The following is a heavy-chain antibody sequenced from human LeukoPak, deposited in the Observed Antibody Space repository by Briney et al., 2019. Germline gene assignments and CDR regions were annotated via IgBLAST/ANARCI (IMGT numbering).Heavy chain of an antibody. Sequence: SETLSLTCTVSGGSISSYYWSWIRQPPGKGLEWIGYIYYSGSTNYNPSLKSRVTISVDTSKNQFSLKLSSVTAADTAVYYCARRSGYSSGWLDAFDIWGQGTMVTVSS. CDR3: ARRSGYSSGWLDAFDI. CDR1: GGSISSYY. V-gene: IGHV4-59*01. J-gene: IGHJ3*02. CDR2: IYYSGST. D-gene: IGHD6-19*01.